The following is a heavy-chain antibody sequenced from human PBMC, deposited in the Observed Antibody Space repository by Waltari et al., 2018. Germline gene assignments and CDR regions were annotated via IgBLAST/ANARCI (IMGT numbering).Heavy chain of an antibody. CDR2: LYEDGSVT. CDR3: ARDPGSGACDI. D-gene: IGHD1-26*01. V-gene: IGHV3-7*01. CDR1: TFTLNNYW. Sequence: EVQLVESGGGLVQPGGSLRLSCVASTFTLNNYWVSWVLQAPGKGVDGLGKLYEDGSVTNYVSSVKGRFSFSRNNVEKTLYLHMNSLRVEDTAVYYCARDPGSGACDIWGQGAMVTVSS. J-gene: IGHJ3*02.